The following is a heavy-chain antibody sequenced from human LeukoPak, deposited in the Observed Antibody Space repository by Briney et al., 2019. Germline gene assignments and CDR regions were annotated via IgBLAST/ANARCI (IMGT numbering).Heavy chain of an antibody. D-gene: IGHD6-13*01. CDR2: ISGSGGST. J-gene: IGHJ4*02. CDR3: AKDRYSSSWYFDY. V-gene: IGHV3-23*01. CDR1: GFTFSSYA. Sequence: GGSLRLSCAASGFTFSSYAMSWVRQAPGKGLEWVSAISGSGGSTYYADSVKGRFTISRDNSKNTLHLQMNSLRAEDTAVYYCAKDRYSSSWYFDYWGQGTLVTVSS.